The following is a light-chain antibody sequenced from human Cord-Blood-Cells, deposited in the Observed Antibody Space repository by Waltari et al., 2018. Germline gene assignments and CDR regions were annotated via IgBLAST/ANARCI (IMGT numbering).Light chain of an antibody. CDR1: SSDVGGYTY. CDR3: RSYTSSSTLV. CDR2: DFS. V-gene: IGLV2-14*01. J-gene: IGLJ1*01. Sequence: QSALAQPASVSGSPGQSITISCTGTSSDVGGYTYFSLYQQHLGKAPKLMIYDFSNRPSGVSNRFSGFKSGNPASLSISALQAEDEPDYYSRSYTSSSTLVLRNATKVTVL.